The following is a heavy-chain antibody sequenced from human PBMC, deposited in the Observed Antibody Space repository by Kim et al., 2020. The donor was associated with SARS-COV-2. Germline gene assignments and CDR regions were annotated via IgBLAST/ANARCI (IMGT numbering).Heavy chain of an antibody. V-gene: IGHV3-53*01. J-gene: IGHJ6*02. CDR3: ARDVGNYNGMNN. Sequence: TYYADSVKGRFTISRDKSKNTLHLEMNSLRAEDTAVYYCARDVGNYNGMNNWGQGTTVTVSS. CDR2: T. D-gene: IGHD3-10*01.